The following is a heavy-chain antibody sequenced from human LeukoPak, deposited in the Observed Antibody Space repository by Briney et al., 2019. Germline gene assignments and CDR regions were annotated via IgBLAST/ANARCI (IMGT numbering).Heavy chain of an antibody. D-gene: IGHD3-3*01. CDR2: IYYSGIT. CDR1: GGSISSYY. V-gene: IGHV4-59*01. Sequence: SETLSLTCTVSGGSISSYYWSWIRQPPGKGLEWIGYIYYSGITNYNSSLKSRVTISVDTSKNQFSLKLSSVTAADTAVYYCARGGTDNYNDFWSGQFDYWGQGTLVTVSS. CDR3: ARGGTDNYNDFWSGQFDY. J-gene: IGHJ4*02.